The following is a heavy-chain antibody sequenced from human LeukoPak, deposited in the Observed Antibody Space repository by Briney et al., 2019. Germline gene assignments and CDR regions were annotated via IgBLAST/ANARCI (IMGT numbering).Heavy chain of an antibody. Sequence: GGSLRLSCAASGFTFSSYEMNWVRLAPGKGLEWVSYISSSGSTIYYADSVKGRFTISRDNAKNSLYLQMNSLRAEDTAVYYCARVSTPARCMDVWGQGTAVTVSS. CDR2: ISSSGSTI. J-gene: IGHJ6*02. V-gene: IGHV3-48*03. CDR1: GFTFSSYE. D-gene: IGHD5-24*01. CDR3: ARVSTPARCMDV.